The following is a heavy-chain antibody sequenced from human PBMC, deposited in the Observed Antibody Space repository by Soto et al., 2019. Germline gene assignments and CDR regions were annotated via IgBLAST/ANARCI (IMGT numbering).Heavy chain of an antibody. CDR3: AKARGGHFDD. CDR1: GFTFSTFG. CDR2: ISKDGSNE. V-gene: IGHV3-30*18. Sequence: QVQLVESGGGVVQPGRSLRLSCAASGFTFSTFGIHWVRQAPGKGLEWVAVISKDGSNEYYADSVKARFTISRDNSKNTLYLQMNSLRDEDTTVYYCAKARGGHFDDWGQGTLVIVSS. J-gene: IGHJ4*02. D-gene: IGHD3-10*01.